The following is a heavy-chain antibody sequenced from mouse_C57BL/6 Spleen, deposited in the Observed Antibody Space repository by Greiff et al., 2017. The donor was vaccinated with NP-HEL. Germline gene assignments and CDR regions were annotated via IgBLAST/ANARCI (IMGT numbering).Heavy chain of an antibody. D-gene: IGHD1-1*01. CDR2: IDPETGGT. CDR3: THYYGSRFAY. J-gene: IGHJ3*01. V-gene: IGHV1-15*01. Sequence: SGAELVRPGASVTLSCKASGYTFTDYEMHWVKQTPVHGLEWIGAIDPETGGTAYNQKFKGKAILTADKSSSTAYMELRSLTSEDSAVYYCTHYYGSRFAYWGQGTLVTVSA. CDR1: GYTFTDYE.